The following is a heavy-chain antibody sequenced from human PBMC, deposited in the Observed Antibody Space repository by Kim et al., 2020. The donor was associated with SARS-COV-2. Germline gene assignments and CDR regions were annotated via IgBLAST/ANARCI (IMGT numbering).Heavy chain of an antibody. V-gene: IGHV3-30*18. D-gene: IGHD1-26*01. CDR3: AKSFSGGYFGYDY. Sequence: GGSLRLSCAASGFTFNSYGMHWVRQAPGKGLEWVAGISYDGSSTFYADSVKGRFTISRDNSKNTLYLQMNSLRIEDTAVYYCAKSFSGGYFGYDYWGPGTLVTVSS. CDR2: ISYDGSST. CDR1: GFTFNSYG. J-gene: IGHJ4*02.